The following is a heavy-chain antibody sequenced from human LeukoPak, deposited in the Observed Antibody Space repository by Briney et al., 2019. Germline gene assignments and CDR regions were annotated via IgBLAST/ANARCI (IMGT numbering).Heavy chain of an antibody. CDR3: AREMEIGVTDYYGMDV. D-gene: IGHD2-21*02. J-gene: IGHJ6*02. CDR2: TNYRSKWYN. CDR1: GDTVSSTSAA. V-gene: IGHV6-1*01. Sequence: SQTLSVTRALSGDTVSSTSAAWRSTRHSPTRGLEWPTKTNYRSKWYNDYAVSVESRITINPDTSKNQFSLQLNSVTPEDTAVYYCAREMEIGVTDYYGMDVWGQGTTVTVSS.